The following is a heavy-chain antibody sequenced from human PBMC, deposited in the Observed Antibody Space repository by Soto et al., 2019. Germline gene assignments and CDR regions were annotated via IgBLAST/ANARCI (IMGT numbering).Heavy chain of an antibody. J-gene: IGHJ4*02. CDR2: IFHSGST. V-gene: IGHV4-31*03. CDR3: ARIAAAEEDYLDY. Sequence: QVQLQESGPGLVKPSQTLSLTCTVSGGSIRSGGYYWGWIRQHPGKGLEWIGYIFHSGSTYYNPSLKSRPAISVDTSKNQFSLKLSSVTAADTAVYYCARIAAAEEDYLDYWGQGSQVTVSS. D-gene: IGHD6-13*01. CDR1: GGSIRSGGYY.